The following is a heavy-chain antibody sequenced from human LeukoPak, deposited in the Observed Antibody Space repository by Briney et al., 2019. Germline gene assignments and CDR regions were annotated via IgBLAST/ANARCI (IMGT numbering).Heavy chain of an antibody. D-gene: IGHD4-17*01. V-gene: IGHV4-31*03. CDR1: GGSISSGGYY. CDR3: ARGNDYGDYVDY. J-gene: IGHJ4*02. CDR2: IYYSGST. Sequence: SETLSLTCTVSGGSISSGGYYWSWIRQHPGKGLEWIGYIYYSGSTYYNPSLKSRVTISVDTSKNQFSLKLSSVTAADTAVYYCARGNDYGDYVDYWGQGTLVTVSS.